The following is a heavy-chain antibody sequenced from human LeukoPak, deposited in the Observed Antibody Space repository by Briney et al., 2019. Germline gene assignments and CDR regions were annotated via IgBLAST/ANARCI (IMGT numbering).Heavy chain of an antibody. D-gene: IGHD2-2*01. V-gene: IGHV3-7*05. CDR2: IKQDGTEK. CDR3: ARAADSRLRNAWDY. CDR1: GFTFSSYW. Sequence: GGSLRLSCAASGFTFSSYWMSWVRQAPGKGLEWVANIKQDGTEKYYVDSVKGRFTISRDNAKNSLYLQMNSLRAEDTAVYYCARAADSRLRNAWDYWGQGTLVTVSS. J-gene: IGHJ4*02.